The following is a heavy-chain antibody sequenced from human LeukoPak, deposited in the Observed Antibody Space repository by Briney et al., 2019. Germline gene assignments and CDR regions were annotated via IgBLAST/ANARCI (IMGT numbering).Heavy chain of an antibody. Sequence: PGGSLRLSCAASGFTFSSYAMSWVRQAPGKGLEWVSDISGSGGGTYYADSVKGRFTISRDNSKNTLYLQMNSLRAEDTAVYYFANTPRGSGSYYAYWGQGTLVTVSS. CDR1: GFTFSSYA. D-gene: IGHD1-26*01. CDR2: ISGSGGGT. CDR3: ANTPRGSGSYYAY. J-gene: IGHJ4*02. V-gene: IGHV3-23*01.